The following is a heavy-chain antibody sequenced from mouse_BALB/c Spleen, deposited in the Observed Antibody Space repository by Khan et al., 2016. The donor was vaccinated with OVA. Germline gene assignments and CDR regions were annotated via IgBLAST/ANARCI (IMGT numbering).Heavy chain of an antibody. CDR2: INPKNGGT. CDR3: ARDAGRS. Sequence: IQLVQSGPELVKPGASVKISCKTSGYTFPEYTVHWVKQSLGKSLDWIGVINPKNGGTAYNQKFKGKATLTVDKSSSTAYMEFRSLTSEDSAVYYCARDAGRSWGQGTPVTVAS. D-gene: IGHD3-3*01. J-gene: IGHJ4*01. CDR1: GYTFPEYT. V-gene: IGHV1-18*01.